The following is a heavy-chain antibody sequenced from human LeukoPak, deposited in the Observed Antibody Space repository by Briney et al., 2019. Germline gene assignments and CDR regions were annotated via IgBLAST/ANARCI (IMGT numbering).Heavy chain of an antibody. CDR3: ARGRMYYYGSGSYYGFDY. Sequence: SETLSLTCAVYGGSFSGYYWSWIRQPPGKGLEWIGEINHSGSTNYNPSLKSRVTISVDTSKNQFSLKLSSVTAADTAVYYCARGRMYYYGSGSYYGFDYWGQGTLVTVSS. CDR2: INHSGST. CDR1: GGSFSGYY. J-gene: IGHJ4*02. V-gene: IGHV4-34*01. D-gene: IGHD3-10*01.